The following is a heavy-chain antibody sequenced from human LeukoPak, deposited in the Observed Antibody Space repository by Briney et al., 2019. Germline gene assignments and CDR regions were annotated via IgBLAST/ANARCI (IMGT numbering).Heavy chain of an antibody. D-gene: IGHD5-24*01. CDR3: ARVEMATIDY. J-gene: IGHJ4*02. V-gene: IGHV4-31*03. CDR2: IYYSGST. Sequence: PSQTLSLTCTVSGGSISSGGYYWSWIRQHPGKGLEWIGYIYYSGSTYYNPSLKSRVTISVDTSKNQSSLKLSSGTAADTAVYYCARVEMATIDYWGQGTLVTVSS. CDR1: GGSISSGGYY.